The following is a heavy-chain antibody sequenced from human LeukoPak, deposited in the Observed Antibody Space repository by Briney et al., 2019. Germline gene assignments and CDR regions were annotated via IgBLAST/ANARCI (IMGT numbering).Heavy chain of an antibody. V-gene: IGHV3-74*01. D-gene: IGHD1-26*01. Sequence: GGSLRLSCAASGFTFSGYWMHWVRQAPGKGLEWVSRINIDGATTNYAYSVKGRFTISRDNAKNTLHLQMNSLRADDTAVYYCVRGAVGTGVWFDPWGQGTLVTVSS. CDR3: VRGAVGTGVWFDP. CDR2: INIDGATT. CDR1: GFTFSGYW. J-gene: IGHJ5*02.